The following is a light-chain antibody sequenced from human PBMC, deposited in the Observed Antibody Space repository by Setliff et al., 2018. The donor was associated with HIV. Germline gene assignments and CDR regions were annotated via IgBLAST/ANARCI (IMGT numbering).Light chain of an antibody. CDR1: SSDVGGYNL. Sequence: QSVLSQPASVSGSPGQSITISCTGTSSDVGGYNLVSWYQQHPGKAPKLMIYEVSRRPSGGSNRFSGSKSGNTASLTISGLQAEDEAGYYCCSYAGDSTYVFGPGTKVTVL. CDR2: EVS. V-gene: IGLV2-23*02. CDR3: CSYAGDSTYV. J-gene: IGLJ1*01.